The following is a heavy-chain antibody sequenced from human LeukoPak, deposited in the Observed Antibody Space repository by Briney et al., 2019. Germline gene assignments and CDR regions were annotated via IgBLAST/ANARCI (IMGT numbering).Heavy chain of an antibody. CDR2: IRYDGSNK. CDR3: AKSYGSGSYEGGVFDI. V-gene: IGHV3-30*02. CDR1: GFTFSSYG. J-gene: IGHJ3*02. D-gene: IGHD3-10*01. Sequence: GGSLRLSCAASGFTFSSYGMHWVRQAPGKGLEWVAFIRYDGSNKYYADSVKGRFTISRDNSKNTLYLQMNSLRAEDTAVYYCAKSYGSGSYEGGVFDIWGQGTMVNVS.